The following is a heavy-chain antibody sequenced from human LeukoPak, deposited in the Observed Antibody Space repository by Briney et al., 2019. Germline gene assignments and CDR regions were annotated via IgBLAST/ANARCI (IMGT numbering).Heavy chain of an antibody. D-gene: IGHD2-15*01. CDR1: GVSISSYY. V-gene: IGHV4-34*01. CDR3: ARAVGYCSGGSCYSYYYYMDV. Sequence: SETLSLTCTVSGVSISSYYWSWIRQPPGKGLEWIGEINHSGSTNYNPSLKSRVTISVDTSKNQFSLKLSSVTAADTAVYYCARAVGYCSGGSCYSYYYYMDVWGKGTTVTVSS. J-gene: IGHJ6*03. CDR2: INHSGST.